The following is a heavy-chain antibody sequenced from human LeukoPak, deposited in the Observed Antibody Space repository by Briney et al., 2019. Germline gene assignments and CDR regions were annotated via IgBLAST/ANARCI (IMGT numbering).Heavy chain of an antibody. CDR1: GLPFSSYG. J-gene: IGHJ4*02. CDR3: AKDLSHSNEYYFDY. D-gene: IGHD1-1*01. CDR2: ISGRGGST. V-gene: IGHV3-23*01. Sequence: GGSLEISFAASGLPFSSYGLNWVRPGPGKGAGWGTAISGRGGSTYYADSVKGRLTIYRDNSKHTLYLQMHSLRAEDTAVYYCAKDLSHSNEYYFDYWGQGTLVTVSS.